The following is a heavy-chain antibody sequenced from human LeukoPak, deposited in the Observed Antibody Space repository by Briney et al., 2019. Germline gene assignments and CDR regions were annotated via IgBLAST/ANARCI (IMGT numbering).Heavy chain of an antibody. CDR3: AREDSSSYYYYGMDV. V-gene: IGHV1-8*01. J-gene: IGHJ6*02. CDR2: MNPNSGNT. CDR1: GYTFTSYD. Sequence: ALVKVSCKASGYTFTSYDINWVRQATGQGLEWMGWMNPNSGNTGYAQKFQGRVTMTRNTSISTAYMELSSLRSEDTAVYYCAREDSSSYYYYGMDVWGQGTTVTVSS. D-gene: IGHD6-13*01.